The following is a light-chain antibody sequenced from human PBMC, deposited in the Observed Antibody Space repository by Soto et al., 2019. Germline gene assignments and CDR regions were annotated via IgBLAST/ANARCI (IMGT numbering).Light chain of an antibody. V-gene: IGLV2-14*03. CDR1: ISDVGGYNY. CDR3: SSYTSSSTNV. Sequence: QSVPTQPASVSGSPGQSITISCTGTISDVGGYNYVSWYQQHPGKAPKLMIYDVSNRPSGVSNRFSGSKSGNTASLTISGLQAEDDAYYYCSSYTSSSTNVFGTGTKLTVL. CDR2: DVS. J-gene: IGLJ1*01.